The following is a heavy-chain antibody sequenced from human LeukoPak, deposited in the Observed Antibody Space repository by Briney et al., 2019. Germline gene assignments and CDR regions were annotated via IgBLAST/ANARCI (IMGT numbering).Heavy chain of an antibody. CDR1: GYTFTSYY. V-gene: IGHV1-46*01. CDR2: INPSGGST. CDR3: ARLGAAAVDY. Sequence: ASVKVSCKASGYTFTSYYMHWVRQAPGQGLEWMGIINPSGGSTSYAQKFQGRVTMTRDRSTSTVYMELSSLRFEDTAVYYCARLGAAAVDYWGQGTLVTVSP. J-gene: IGHJ4*02. D-gene: IGHD6-13*01.